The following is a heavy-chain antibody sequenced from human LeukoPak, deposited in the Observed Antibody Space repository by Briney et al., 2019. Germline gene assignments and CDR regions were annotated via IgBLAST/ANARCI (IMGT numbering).Heavy chain of an antibody. D-gene: IGHD2-2*01. Sequence: KPSETLSLTCAVSGYSISIGYYWVWIRQPPGKGLEWIGSIYHSGSTYYNPSLKSRVTISVDTSKNQFSLKLSSVTAADTAVYYCARHLYIPAAHDAFDIWGQGTMVTVSS. CDR3: ARHLYIPAAHDAFDI. V-gene: IGHV4-38-2*01. CDR1: GYSISIGYY. J-gene: IGHJ3*02. CDR2: IYHSGST.